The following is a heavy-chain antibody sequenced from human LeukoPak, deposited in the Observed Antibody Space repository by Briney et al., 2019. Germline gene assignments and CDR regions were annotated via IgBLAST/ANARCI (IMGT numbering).Heavy chain of an antibody. CDR3: ARVTGDQVYFDY. CDR2: IYYSGST. J-gene: IGHJ4*02. V-gene: IGHV4-59*01. D-gene: IGHD4-17*01. CDR1: GGSISSYY. Sequence: SETLSLTCTVSGGSISSYYWSWIRQPPGKGLEWIGYIYYSGSTNYNPSLKSRVTISVDTSKNQFSLKLSSVTAADTAVYYCARVTGDQVYFDYWGQGTLVTVSS.